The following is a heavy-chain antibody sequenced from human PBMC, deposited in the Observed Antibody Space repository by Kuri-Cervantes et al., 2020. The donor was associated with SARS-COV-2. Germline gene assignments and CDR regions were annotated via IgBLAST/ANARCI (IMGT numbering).Heavy chain of an antibody. CDR2: IDPSDSYT. CDR3: ARSMRYSSSWYYY. D-gene: IGHD6-13*01. CDR1: GYSFTSYW. J-gene: IGHJ4*02. V-gene: IGHV5-10-1*01. Sequence: GESLKISCKGSGYSFTSYWISWVRQMPGKGLEWMGRIDPSDSYTNYSPSFQGHVTISADKSISTAYLQWSSLKASDTAMYYCARSMRYSSSWYYYWGQGTLVTVSS.